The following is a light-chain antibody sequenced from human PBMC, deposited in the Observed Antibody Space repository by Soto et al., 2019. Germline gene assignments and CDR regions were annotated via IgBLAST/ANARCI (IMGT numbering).Light chain of an antibody. CDR1: QSISSW. CDR3: QQYNSYSLT. CDR2: DAS. J-gene: IGKJ5*01. V-gene: IGKV1-5*01. Sequence: DIQMAQSPSTLSASVGDRVTITWGASQSISSWLAWYQQKPGKAPKLLIYDASSLESGVPSRLSGSGYGTELTLTISSMKTDDFETYYCQQYNSYSLTFGQGTRLEIK.